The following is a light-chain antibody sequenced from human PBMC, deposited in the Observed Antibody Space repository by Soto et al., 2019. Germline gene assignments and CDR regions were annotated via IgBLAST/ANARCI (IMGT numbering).Light chain of an antibody. V-gene: IGLV2-14*01. Sequence: QSALTQPASVSGSPGQSITISCTGTSSDVGGYNYVSWYQQHPGKAPKLMICEVSNRPSGVSNRFSGSKSGNTASLTISGLQAVDEADYYCSSYTSGSTLVVFGGGTKLTVL. J-gene: IGLJ2*01. CDR3: SSYTSGSTLVV. CDR1: SSDVGGYNY. CDR2: EVS.